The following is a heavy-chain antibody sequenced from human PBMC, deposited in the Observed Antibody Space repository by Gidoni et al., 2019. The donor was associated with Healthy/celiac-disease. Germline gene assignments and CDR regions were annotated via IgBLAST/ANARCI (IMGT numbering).Heavy chain of an antibody. CDR1: GYSFTSYW. V-gene: IGHV5-51*01. D-gene: IGHD3-22*01. J-gene: IGHJ4*02. Sequence: EVQLVQSGAEVKKPGESLKISCKGSGYSFTSYWIGWVRQMPGKGLEWMGIIYPCDSDTRYSPSSQGQVTISADKSISTAYLQWSSLKASDTAMYYCARQGLDSSGYYYRDYWGQGTLVTVSS. CDR3: ARQGLDSSGYYYRDY. CDR2: IYPCDSDT.